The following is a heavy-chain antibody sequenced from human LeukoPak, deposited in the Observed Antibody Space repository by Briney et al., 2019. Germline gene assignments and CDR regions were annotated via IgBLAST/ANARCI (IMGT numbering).Heavy chain of an antibody. CDR1: GGSFSGYY. D-gene: IGHD3-9*01. V-gene: IGHV4-34*01. CDR3: ARQGKNYDILTGYPDY. Sequence: TSETLSLTCAVYGGSFSGYYWSWIRQPPGKGLEWIGSIYYSGSTYYNPSLKSRVTISVDTSKNQFSLKLSSVTAADTAVYYCARQGKNYDILTGYPDYWGQGTLVTVSS. J-gene: IGHJ4*02. CDR2: IYYSGST.